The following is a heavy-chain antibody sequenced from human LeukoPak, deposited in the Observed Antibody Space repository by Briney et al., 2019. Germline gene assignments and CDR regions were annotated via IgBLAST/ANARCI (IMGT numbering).Heavy chain of an antibody. V-gene: IGHV4-4*07. D-gene: IGHD3-22*01. Sequence: SETLSLTCTVSGGSISSYYWSWIRQPAGKGLEWIGRIYTSGSTNYNPSLKSRVTMSVDTSKNQFPLKLSSVTAADTAVYYCARDRYYYDSSGYTQLDYWGQGTLVTVSS. CDR3: ARDRYYYDSSGYTQLDY. CDR2: IYTSGST. CDR1: GGSISSYY. J-gene: IGHJ4*02.